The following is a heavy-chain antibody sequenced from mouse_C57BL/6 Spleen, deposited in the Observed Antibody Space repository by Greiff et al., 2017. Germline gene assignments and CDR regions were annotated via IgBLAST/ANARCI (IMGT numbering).Heavy chain of an antibody. CDR2: IYPGDGDT. Sequence: VQLQQSGPELVKPGASVKISCKASGYAFSSSWMNWVKQRPGQGLEWIGRIYPGDGDTTYNGKFKGKATLTADKSSSTAYMQLSSLTSEDSAVYFCARWGYDGYDYWGQGTTLTVSS. J-gene: IGHJ2*01. CDR3: ARWGYDGYDY. V-gene: IGHV1-82*01. CDR1: GYAFSSSW. D-gene: IGHD2-2*01.